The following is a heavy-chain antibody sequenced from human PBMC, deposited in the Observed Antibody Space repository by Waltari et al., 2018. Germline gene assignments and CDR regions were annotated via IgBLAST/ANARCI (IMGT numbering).Heavy chain of an antibody. D-gene: IGHD3-3*01. Sequence: QLVESGGGLVKPGGALRLSCVGSGFIFSNYSMHWVRQAPGKGLEWLSSISSRSSYIYYTDSVKGRFTISRDNAKNSLDLQMNRLRAEDTAVYYCARGLLRKYSSDGSGLLVRLDPWGQGALVTVSA. V-gene: IGHV3-21*06. J-gene: IGHJ5*02. CDR2: ISSRSSYI. CDR3: ARGLLRKYSSDGSGLLVRLDP. CDR1: GFIFSNYS.